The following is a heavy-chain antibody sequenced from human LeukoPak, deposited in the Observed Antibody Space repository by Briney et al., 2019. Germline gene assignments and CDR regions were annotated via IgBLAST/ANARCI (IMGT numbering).Heavy chain of an antibody. CDR3: AREEGYTLFDY. Sequence: SETLSLTCTVSGGSISSYYWSWIRQPPGKGLEWIGYIYYSGSTNYNPSLKSRVTISVDTSKNQFSLKLSSVTAADTAVYYCAREEGYTLFDYWGQGTLVTVSS. CDR1: GGSISSYY. V-gene: IGHV4-59*01. D-gene: IGHD3-16*02. J-gene: IGHJ4*02. CDR2: IYYSGST.